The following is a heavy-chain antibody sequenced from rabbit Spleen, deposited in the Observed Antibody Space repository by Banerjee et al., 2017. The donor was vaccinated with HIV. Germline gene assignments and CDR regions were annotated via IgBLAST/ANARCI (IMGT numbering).Heavy chain of an antibody. CDR2: IYAGSSGST. Sequence: QSLEESGGDLVKPGASLTLTCTASGIDFSSYYYMCWVRQAPGKGLEWIACIYAGSSGSTYYASWAKGRFTISKTSSSKVTLQVNSLTAAEPAAFFCARGFYTYDGYVIFFGFFFNLWDQGTLVTV. V-gene: IGHV1S40*01. J-gene: IGHJ4*01. D-gene: IGHD2-1*01. CDR3: ARGFYTYDGYVIFFGFFFNL. CDR1: GIDFSSYYY.